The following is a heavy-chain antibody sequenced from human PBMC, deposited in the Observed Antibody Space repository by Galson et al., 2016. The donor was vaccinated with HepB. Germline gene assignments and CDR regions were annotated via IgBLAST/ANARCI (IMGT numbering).Heavy chain of an antibody. CDR2: IWYDGNNE. V-gene: IGHV3-33*01. Sequence: SLRLSCAASGFTFSSYGMHWVRQAPGKGLEWVAIIWYDGNNEYYADSVKGRFTISRDNSKNTLHLQMNSLRAEDTAVYYCARVLDGNYYYGMDVWGQGTTVTVSS. J-gene: IGHJ6*02. D-gene: IGHD3/OR15-3a*01. CDR1: GFTFSSYG. CDR3: ARVLDGNYYYGMDV.